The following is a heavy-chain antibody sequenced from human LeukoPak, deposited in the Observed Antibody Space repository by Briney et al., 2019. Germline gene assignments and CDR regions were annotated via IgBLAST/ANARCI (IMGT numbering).Heavy chain of an antibody. Sequence: SETLSLTCTVSGGSISSGGYYWSWIRQHPGKGLEWIGYIYYSGSTYYNPSLKSRVTISVDTSKNQFSLKLSSVTAADTAVYYCATTPPGTAMVGYFDYWGQGTLVTVSS. CDR1: GGSISSGGYY. CDR2: IYYSGST. J-gene: IGHJ4*02. V-gene: IGHV4-31*03. CDR3: ATTPPGTAMVGYFDY. D-gene: IGHD5-18*01.